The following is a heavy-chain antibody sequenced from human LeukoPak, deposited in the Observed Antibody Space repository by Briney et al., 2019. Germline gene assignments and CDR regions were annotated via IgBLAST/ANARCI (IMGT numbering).Heavy chain of an antibody. CDR2: ISGSGGST. J-gene: IGHJ4*02. CDR1: GFTFSSYA. CDR3: ASFFRSASGGRSFDY. D-gene: IGHD3-16*01. Sequence: GGSLRLSCAASGFTFSSYAMSWVRQAPGKGLEWVSAISGSGGSTYYADSVKGRFTISRDNSKNTLYLQMNSLRAEDTAVYYCASFFRSASGGRSFDYWGQGALVTVSS. V-gene: IGHV3-23*01.